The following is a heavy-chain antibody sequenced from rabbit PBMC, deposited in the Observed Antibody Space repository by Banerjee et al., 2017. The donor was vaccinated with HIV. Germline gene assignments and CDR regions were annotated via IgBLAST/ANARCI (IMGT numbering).Heavy chain of an antibody. CDR2: IYTISGST. D-gene: IGHD7-1*01. CDR3: VRETETYAGYVGYNYYFNL. J-gene: IGHJ4*01. CDR1: GFPFSSRHY. V-gene: IGHV1S40*01. Sequence: QSLEESGGDLVMPGSSLTLTCTASGFPFSSRHYMCWVRLDPRTGLEWIACIYTISGSTHYASWAKGRFTISLDNAQNTLYLQLNSLTAADTATYFCVRETETYAGYVGYNYYFNLWGPGTLVTVS.